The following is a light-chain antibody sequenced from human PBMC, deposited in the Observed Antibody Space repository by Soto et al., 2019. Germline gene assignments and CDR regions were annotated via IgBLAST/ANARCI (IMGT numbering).Light chain of an antibody. V-gene: IGKV3-15*01. CDR3: QQYNNWPPWT. J-gene: IGKJ1*01. Sequence: ILMTQSPATVSVSPGERATLSCRASQSVSNNLAWYQQKPGQAPRLLIYDASTRATGIPARFTGSGSGTEFTLTISGLQSADFAVYYCQQYNNWPPWTFGQGTKVEIK. CDR2: DAS. CDR1: QSVSNN.